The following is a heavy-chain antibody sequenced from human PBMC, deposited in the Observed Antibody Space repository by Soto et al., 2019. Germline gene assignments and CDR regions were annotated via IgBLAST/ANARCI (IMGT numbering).Heavy chain of an antibody. D-gene: IGHD2-15*01. CDR1: GFTFSKYG. CDR3: ARGRGSQVLLSTLDI. J-gene: IGHJ3*02. V-gene: IGHV3-33*01. CDR2: VNYDGSNK. Sequence: QLQLVESGGGVVQPGTSLRLSCAASGFTFSKYGIHWVRQAPGKGLDWVAAVNYDGSNKYYEYSVKGRLTSSRDNSKNAVDLEMDDLSDEDTAVYYCARGRGSQVLLSTLDIWGQGTMVTVSS.